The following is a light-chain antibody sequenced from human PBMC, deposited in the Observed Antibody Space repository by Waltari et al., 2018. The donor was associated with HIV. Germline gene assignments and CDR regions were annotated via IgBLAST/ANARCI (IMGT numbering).Light chain of an antibody. CDR1: QSVRNY. Sequence: DIQMTQSPASLSASVGDRVPITCRASQSVRNYLNWYQQKPGEAPKLLSYAAASLQSWVPSRFSGSGSGSDFTLTISSLQPEDFATYYCQQSYTIPRTFGPGTKVDI. V-gene: IGKV1-39*01. J-gene: IGKJ3*01. CDR2: AAA. CDR3: QQSYTIPRT.